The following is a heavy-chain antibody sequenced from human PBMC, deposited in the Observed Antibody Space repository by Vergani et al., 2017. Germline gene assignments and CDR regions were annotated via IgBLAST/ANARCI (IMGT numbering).Heavy chain of an antibody. CDR2: TNHSGST. V-gene: IGHV4-34*01. J-gene: IGHJ3*02. CDR3: ARESGSFEGDAFDI. D-gene: IGHD3-16*01. Sequence: QVQLQQWGAGLLKPSETLSLTCAVYGGSFSGYYWSWIRQPPGKGLEWIGETNHSGSTNYNLSLKSRVTISVDTSKNQFSLKLSSVTAADTAVYYCARESGSFEGDAFDIWGQGTMVTVSS. CDR1: GGSFSGYY.